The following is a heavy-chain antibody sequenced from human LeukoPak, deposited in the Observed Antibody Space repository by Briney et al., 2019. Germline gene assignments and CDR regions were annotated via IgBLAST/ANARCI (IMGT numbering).Heavy chain of an antibody. CDR3: TGLSDDSGGPSPLAFDV. J-gene: IGHJ3*01. V-gene: IGHV3-66*04. Sequence: GGSLRLSCAASGFTVSATYIGWVRQAPGKGLDWVSVIFRTGNIFYADSVRGRFSISRDNSKNTLSLQMSSLRAEDTAVYFCTGLSDDSGGPSPLAFDVWGQGTMVTVAS. CDR1: GFTVSATY. D-gene: IGHD3-22*01. CDR2: IFRTGNI.